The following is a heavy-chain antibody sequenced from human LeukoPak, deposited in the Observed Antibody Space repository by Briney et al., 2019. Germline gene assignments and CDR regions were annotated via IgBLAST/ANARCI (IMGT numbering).Heavy chain of an antibody. J-gene: IGHJ4*02. Sequence: GGSLRLSCAASGFTFSTYWMSWVRQAPGKGLEWVANIKQDGSEKYYVDSVKGRFTISRHNAKNSLYLQMNSLRAEDTAVYYCARDGTYTDYDPDFDYWGQGTQVTVSS. CDR2: IKQDGSEK. D-gene: IGHD5-12*01. V-gene: IGHV3-7*04. CDR3: ARDGTYTDYDPDFDY. CDR1: GFTFSTYW.